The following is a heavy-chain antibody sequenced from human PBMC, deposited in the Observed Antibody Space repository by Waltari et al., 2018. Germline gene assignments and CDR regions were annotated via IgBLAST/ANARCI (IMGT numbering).Heavy chain of an antibody. J-gene: IGHJ4*02. V-gene: IGHV3-7*01. CDR3: ARDQRSRIAVADFDY. CDR1: GFACSSYR. Sequence: EVQLVESGGGLVQPGGSLRLSCAAPGFACSSYRMSRVRQAPGKGLEWVANIKQDGSEKYYVDSVKGRFTISRDNAKNSLYLQMNSLRAEDTAVYYCARDQRSRIAVADFDYWGQGTLVTVSA. D-gene: IGHD6-19*01. CDR2: IKQDGSEK.